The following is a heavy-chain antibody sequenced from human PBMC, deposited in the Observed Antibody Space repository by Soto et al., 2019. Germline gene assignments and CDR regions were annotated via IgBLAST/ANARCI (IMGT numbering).Heavy chain of an antibody. CDR3: ARRNPPAGTGGSNYGMDV. Sequence: EVQLVQSGAEVKKPGESLKISCKGSGYSFTSYWIGWVRQMPGKGLEWMGIIYPGDSDTRYSPSFQGQLTISADKSIITAYLQRSNLNASDSAMYYCARRNPPAGTGGSNYGMDVWGQGTTDTDAS. V-gene: IGHV5-51*03. CDR2: IYPGDSDT. CDR1: GYSFTSYW. J-gene: IGHJ6*02. D-gene: IGHD6-13*01.